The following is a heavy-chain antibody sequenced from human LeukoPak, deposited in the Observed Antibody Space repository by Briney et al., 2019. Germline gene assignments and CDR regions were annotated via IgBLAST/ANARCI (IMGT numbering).Heavy chain of an antibody. Sequence: PGKSLRLSCVISGITFSNYGFHWVRQAPGKGLEWVAFISYDGNIQHYGGSLKGRFTISRDNAKSTLYLQMTSLRPEDMAVYYCVKGRAVVVPSIRGFDYWGRGTLVTVSS. CDR3: VKGRAVVVPSIRGFDY. CDR1: GITFSNYG. V-gene: IGHV3-30*18. J-gene: IGHJ4*02. CDR2: ISYDGNIQ. D-gene: IGHD2-21*01.